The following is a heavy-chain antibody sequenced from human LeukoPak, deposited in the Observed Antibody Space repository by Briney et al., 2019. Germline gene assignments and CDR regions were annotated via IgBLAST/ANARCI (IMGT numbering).Heavy chain of an antibody. D-gene: IGHD3-9*01. CDR1: GFNFFNTG. J-gene: IGHJ3*02. V-gene: IGHV3-23*01. CDR2: IGGGASDT. Sequence: GGSLRLSCAVSGFNFFNTGMGWVRQAPGKGLEWVSAIGGGASDTKYTDSVKGRFTISRDIFRNTLYLQMNSLRAEDTAVYFCVKDIFHWAFDIRGQGTMVTVSS. CDR3: VKDIFHWAFDI.